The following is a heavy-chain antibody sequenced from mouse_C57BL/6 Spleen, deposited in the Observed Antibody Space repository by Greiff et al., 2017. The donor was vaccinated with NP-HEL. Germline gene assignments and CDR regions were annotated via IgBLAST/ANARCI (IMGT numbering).Heavy chain of an antibody. D-gene: IGHD1-1*01. J-gene: IGHJ2*01. CDR1: GYAFSSSW. CDR2: IYPGDGDT. Sequence: QVQLQQSGPELVKPGASVKISCKASGYAFSSSWMNWVKQRPGKGLEWIGRIYPGDGDTNYNGKFKGKATLTADKSSSTAYMQLSSLTSEDSAVYFCVITTVAYFDYWGQGTTLTVSS. V-gene: IGHV1-82*01. CDR3: VITTVAYFDY.